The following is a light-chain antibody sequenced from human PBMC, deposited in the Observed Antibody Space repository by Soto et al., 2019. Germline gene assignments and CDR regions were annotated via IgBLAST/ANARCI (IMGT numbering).Light chain of an antibody. CDR3: MQGAHWPYT. CDR1: QGLVYSDGNTY. Sequence: DVVMTQSPLSLPVTLGKPASISCKSSQGLVYSDGNTYLNWFQQRPGQAPRRLIYKVFQRDSWVPDRFNGSGSDTDFTLKISRVEAEDVRVYYCMQGAHWPYTFGQGTKLEIK. J-gene: IGKJ2*01. CDR2: KVF. V-gene: IGKV2-30*01.